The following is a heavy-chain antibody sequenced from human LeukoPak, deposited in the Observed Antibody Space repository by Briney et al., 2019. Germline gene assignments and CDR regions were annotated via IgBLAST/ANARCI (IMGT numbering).Heavy chain of an antibody. J-gene: IGHJ4*02. D-gene: IGHD3-22*01. CDR2: IYIDGRT. CDR1: GVTVSSNY. Sequence: RGSLRLSCAASGVTVSSNYMNWVRHAPGKGLEWVSVIYIDGRTYYADPPKGRFSISRDNSKNMLYLQMNSLRAEDPAVYYCATPIWAYYDSSGYIPAPFDYWGQGTLVAVSS. V-gene: IGHV3-66*01. CDR3: ATPIWAYYDSSGYIPAPFDY.